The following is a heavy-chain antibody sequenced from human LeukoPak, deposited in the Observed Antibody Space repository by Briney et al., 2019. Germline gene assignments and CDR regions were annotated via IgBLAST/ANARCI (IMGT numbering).Heavy chain of an antibody. V-gene: IGHV4-59*08. J-gene: IGHJ5*02. CDR3: ARIGFSYGTVS. D-gene: IGHD3-10*01. CDR1: GDSISSYY. CDR2: IFYSGST. Sequence: TSETLSLTCIVSGDSISSYYWSWIRQPPGKGLEWIGNIFYSGSTYYNPSLKSRVTISEDTSKNQFSLELNSVTAADTAVYFCARIGFSYGTVSWGQGALVAVSS.